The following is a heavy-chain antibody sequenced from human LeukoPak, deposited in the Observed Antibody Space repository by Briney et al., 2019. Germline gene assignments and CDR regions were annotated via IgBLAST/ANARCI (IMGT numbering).Heavy chain of an antibody. V-gene: IGHV3-23*01. J-gene: IGHJ4*02. Sequence: GGTLRLSCAASGFTFSSYAMSWVRQAPGKGLEWVSAISGSGGSTYYADSVKGRFTISRDNSKNTLYLQMDSLRAEDTAVYYCAKDREWLGLFDYWGQGTLVTVSS. CDR3: AKDREWLGLFDY. CDR1: GFTFSSYA. CDR2: ISGSGGST. D-gene: IGHD6-19*01.